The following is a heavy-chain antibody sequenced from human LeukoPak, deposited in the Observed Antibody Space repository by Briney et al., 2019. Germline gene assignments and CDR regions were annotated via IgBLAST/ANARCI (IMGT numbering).Heavy chain of an antibody. CDR1: GGSISSTN. CDR3: VRGKANYGSGSDV. D-gene: IGHD3-10*01. Sequence: ETLSLTCTVSGGSISSTNYYWAWIRQPPGKGLEWVSSISSSSSYIYYADSVKGRFTISRDNARNSLYLQMNSLRAEDTAVYYCVRGKANYGSGSDVWGKGTTVTVSS. CDR2: ISSSSSYI. V-gene: IGHV3-21*01. J-gene: IGHJ6*04.